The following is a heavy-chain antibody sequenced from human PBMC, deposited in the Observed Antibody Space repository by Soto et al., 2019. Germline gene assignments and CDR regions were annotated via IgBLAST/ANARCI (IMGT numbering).Heavy chain of an antibody. CDR1: GFTVSSNY. J-gene: IGHJ1*01. CDR2: IYSGGST. D-gene: IGHD6-19*01. Sequence: EVQLVESGGGLIQPGGSLRLSCAASGFTVSSNYMSWVRQAPGKGLEWVSVIYSGGSTYYADSVKGRFTISRDNSKNTLYLQMNSRRAEDTAVYYCAGDRAVADPSIQHWGQGTLVTVSS. V-gene: IGHV3-53*01. CDR3: AGDRAVADPSIQH.